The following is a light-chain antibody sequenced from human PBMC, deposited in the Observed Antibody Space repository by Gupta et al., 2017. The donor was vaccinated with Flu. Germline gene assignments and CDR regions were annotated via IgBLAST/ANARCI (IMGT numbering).Light chain of an antibody. CDR3: AAWDDSLCV. Sequence: QSVLTRPPSASGTPGQRVTFSCSGSSSNIGSNTVNWYQQLPGTAPTLLIYSNKQRPSAVPDRFSGSKSATSASLAISELQSEDDSYYYCAAWDDSLCVFGTGTKLTVL. J-gene: IGLJ1*01. V-gene: IGLV1-44*01. CDR1: SSNIGSNT. CDR2: SNK.